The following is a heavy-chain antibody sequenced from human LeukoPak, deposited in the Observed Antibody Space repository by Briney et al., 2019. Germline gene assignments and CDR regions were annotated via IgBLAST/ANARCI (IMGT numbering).Heavy chain of an antibody. CDR3: ASRLVPGYYYYMDV. CDR1: GFTFSTYT. CDR2: IRESSSYI. D-gene: IGHD6-6*01. J-gene: IGHJ6*03. Sequence: PGGSLRLSCAASGFTFSTYTMNWVRQAPGKGLEWVASIRESSSYIQYADSVKGRFTISRDNAKNSLFLQMNSLRAEDTAVYYCASRLVPGYYYYMDVWGKGTTVTVSS. V-gene: IGHV3-21*01.